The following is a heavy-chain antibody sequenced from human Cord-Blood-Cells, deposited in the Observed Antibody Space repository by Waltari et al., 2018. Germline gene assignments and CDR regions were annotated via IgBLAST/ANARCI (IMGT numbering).Heavy chain of an antibody. CDR3: ARTPYGSGRVDY. CDR1: GITFSSYK. Sequence: PASGITFSSYKINRVRQAPGKGPECVSHISSSGSTIYYADSVKGRFTISRDNAKNSLYLQMNSLRAEDTAVYYCARTPYGSGRVDYWGQGTLVTVSS. CDR2: ISSSGSTI. V-gene: IGHV3-48*03. D-gene: IGHD3-10*01. J-gene: IGHJ4*02.